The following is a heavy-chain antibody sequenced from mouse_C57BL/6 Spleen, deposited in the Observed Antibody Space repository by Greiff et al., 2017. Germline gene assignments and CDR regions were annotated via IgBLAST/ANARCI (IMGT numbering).Heavy chain of an antibody. D-gene: IGHD4-1*01. J-gene: IGHJ2*01. Sequence: QVQLKQSGAELVRPGASVTLSCKASGYTFTDYEMHWVKQTPVHGLEWIGAIDPETGGTAYNQKFKGKAILTADNSSSTAYMELRSRTSEDSAVYYCTRDWDDWGQGTTLTVSS. CDR2: IDPETGGT. V-gene: IGHV1-15*01. CDR1: GYTFTDYE. CDR3: TRDWDD.